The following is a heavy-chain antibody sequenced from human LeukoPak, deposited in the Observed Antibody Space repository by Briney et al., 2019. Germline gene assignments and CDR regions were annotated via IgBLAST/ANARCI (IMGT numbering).Heavy chain of an antibody. D-gene: IGHD1-26*01. V-gene: IGHV4-34*01. CDR2: INHSGST. Sequence: SETLSLTCAVYGGSFSGYYWSWIRQPPGKGLEWIGEINHSGSTNYNPSLKSRVTISVDTSKNQFSLELNSVTAADTAVYYCARTQSQSGSYRYYFGYWGQGTLVTVSS. CDR3: ARTQSQSGSYRYYFGY. CDR1: GGSFSGYY. J-gene: IGHJ4*02.